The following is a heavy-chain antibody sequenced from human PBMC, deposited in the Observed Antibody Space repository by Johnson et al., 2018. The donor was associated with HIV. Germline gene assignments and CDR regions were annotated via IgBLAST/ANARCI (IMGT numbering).Heavy chain of an antibody. D-gene: IGHD6-13*01. Sequence: VQLVESGGGLVQPGGSLRLSCAASGFTFSSYWMSWVRQAPGKGLEWVANIKQDGSEKYYVDSVKGRFTISRDNSKNTLHLQMNSLRAEDTAVYYCAKCIWGSSLIDAFDIWGQGTMVTVSS. CDR3: AKCIWGSSLIDAFDI. CDR2: IKQDGSEK. CDR1: GFTFSSYW. J-gene: IGHJ3*02. V-gene: IGHV3-7*01.